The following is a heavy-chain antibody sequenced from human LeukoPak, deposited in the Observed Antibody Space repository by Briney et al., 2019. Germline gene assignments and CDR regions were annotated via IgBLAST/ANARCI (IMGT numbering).Heavy chain of an antibody. D-gene: IGHD2/OR15-2a*01. CDR3: ARKSAGFLTA. Sequence: ASVKVSCKASGYTFTGDQIYWLRQAPGQGLEWVGWIKPSSGDTLYEQKFQGRVTLTRDKSISSAYMELSSLRSDDTAVYYCARKSAGFLTAWGQGTLVTVSS. CDR1: GYTFTGDQ. CDR2: IKPSSGDT. V-gene: IGHV1-2*02. J-gene: IGHJ5*02.